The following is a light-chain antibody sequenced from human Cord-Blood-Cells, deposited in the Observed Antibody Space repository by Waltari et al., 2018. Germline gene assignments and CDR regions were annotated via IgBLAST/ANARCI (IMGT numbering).Light chain of an antibody. CDR1: SSDVGCYNH. Sequence: QSALTQPASVSGSPGQSITISCTGTSSDVGCYNHVSWYQQHPGKAPKLMIYDVSNRPSGVSNRFSGSKSGNTASLTISGLQAEDEADYYCSSYTSSSTVVFGGGTKLTVL. CDR3: SSYTSSSTVV. J-gene: IGLJ2*01. CDR2: DVS. V-gene: IGLV2-14*01.